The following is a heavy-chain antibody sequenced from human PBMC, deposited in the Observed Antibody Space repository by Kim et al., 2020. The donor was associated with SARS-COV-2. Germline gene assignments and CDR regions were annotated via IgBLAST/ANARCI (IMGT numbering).Heavy chain of an antibody. Sequence: GGSLRLSCAASGFTFSDYYMSWIRQAPGKGLEWVSYISSSGSTIYYADSVKGRFTISRDNAKNSLYLQMNSLRAEDTAVYYCARGGSTREFYDYIWGSYRATPFDYWGQGTLVTVSS. CDR1: GFTFSDYY. V-gene: IGHV3-11*01. CDR2: ISSSGSTI. J-gene: IGHJ4*02. CDR3: ARGGSTREFYDYIWGSYRATPFDY. D-gene: IGHD3-16*02.